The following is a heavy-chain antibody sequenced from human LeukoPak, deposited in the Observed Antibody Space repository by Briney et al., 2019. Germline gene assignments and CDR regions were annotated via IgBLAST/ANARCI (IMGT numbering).Heavy chain of an antibody. D-gene: IGHD3-9*01. V-gene: IGHV1-69*01. CDR1: GGTFSGYA. J-gene: IGHJ4*02. CDR3: ARLLRYFDWTHNGSFDY. Sequence: SVKVSCKASGGTFSGYAISWVRQAPGQGLEWMGGIIPIFGTANYAQKFQGRVTITADESTSTAYMELSSLRSEDTAVYYCARLLRYFDWTHNGSFDYWGQGTLVTVSS. CDR2: IIPIFGTA.